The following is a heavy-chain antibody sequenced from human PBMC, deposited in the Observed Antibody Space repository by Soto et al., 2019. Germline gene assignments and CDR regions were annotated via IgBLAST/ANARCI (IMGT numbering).Heavy chain of an antibody. J-gene: IGHJ4*02. D-gene: IGHD6-19*01. V-gene: IGHV3-23*01. CDR3: AKDKAQWLGGLVDY. Sequence: GGSLRLSCAASGFTFSSYAMSWVLQGPGKGLEWVSAISGSGGSTYYADSVKGRFTISRDNSKNTLYLQMNSLRAEDTAVYYCAKDKAQWLGGLVDYWGQGTLVTVSS. CDR1: GFTFSSYA. CDR2: ISGSGGST.